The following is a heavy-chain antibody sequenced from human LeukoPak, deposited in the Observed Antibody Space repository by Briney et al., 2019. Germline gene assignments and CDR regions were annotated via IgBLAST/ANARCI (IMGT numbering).Heavy chain of an antibody. J-gene: IGHJ4*02. V-gene: IGHV3-23*01. CDR1: GFTFSSYG. D-gene: IGHD5-18*01. CDR2: ISGSGGST. CDR3: AKGSAMAPAGY. Sequence: GGSLRLSCAASGFTFSSYGMSWVRQAPGKGLEWVSAISGSGGSTYYADSVKGRFTISRDNSKNTLYLQMNSLRAEDTAVYYCAKGSAMAPAGYWGQGTLVTVSS.